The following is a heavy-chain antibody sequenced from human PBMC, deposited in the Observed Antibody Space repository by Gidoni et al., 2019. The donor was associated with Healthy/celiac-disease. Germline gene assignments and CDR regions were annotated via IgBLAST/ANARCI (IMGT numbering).Heavy chain of an antibody. Sequence: EVQLVESGGGLVQPGGSLRLSCAASGFTFRSYWMHWVRQAPGKGLVWVSRINSDGSSTSYADSVKGRFTISRDNAKNTLYLQMNSLRAEDTAVYYCARVGAVTPVDYFDYWGQGTLVTVSS. CDR2: INSDGSST. D-gene: IGHD4-4*01. V-gene: IGHV3-74*01. CDR3: ARVGAVTPVDYFDY. CDR1: GFTFRSYW. J-gene: IGHJ4*02.